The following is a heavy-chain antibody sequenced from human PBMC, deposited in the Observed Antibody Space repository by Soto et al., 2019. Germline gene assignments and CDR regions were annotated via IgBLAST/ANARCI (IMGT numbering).Heavy chain of an antibody. CDR3: ARDSAPLRFRFDY. J-gene: IGHJ4*02. CDR2: IYYSGST. CDR1: GGSISSYY. Sequence: SETLSLTCTLSGGSISSYYWSWIRQPPGKGLEWIGYIYYSGSTNYNPSLKSRVTISVDTSKNQFSLKLSSVTAADTAVYYCARDSAPLRFRFDYWGQGTLVTVSS. V-gene: IGHV4-59*01. D-gene: IGHD3-10*01.